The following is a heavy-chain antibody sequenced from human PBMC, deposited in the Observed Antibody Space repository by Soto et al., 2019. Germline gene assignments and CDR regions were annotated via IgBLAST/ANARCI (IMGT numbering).Heavy chain of an antibody. CDR2: ISSSSSTI. V-gene: IGHV3-48*01. CDR3: ARDPAAGYYYYYMDV. Sequence: VQLVESGGGLVQPGGSLRLSCAASGFTFSSYSMNWVRQAPGKGLEWVSYISSSSSTIYYADSVKGRFTISRDNAKNSLYLQMNSLRAEDTAVYYCARDPAAGYYYYYMDVWGKGTTVTVSS. J-gene: IGHJ6*03. D-gene: IGHD6-25*01. CDR1: GFTFSSYS.